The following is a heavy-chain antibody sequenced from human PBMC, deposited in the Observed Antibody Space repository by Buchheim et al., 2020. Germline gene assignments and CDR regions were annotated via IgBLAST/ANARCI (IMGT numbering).Heavy chain of an antibody. CDR1: GFTFSRNW. J-gene: IGHJ4*02. CDR2: INPDGSVK. CDR3: ASGNTNDN. Sequence: EVQLVESGGGLVQPGGSLRLSCEGSGFTFSRNWMTWVRQAPGKGLEWVANINPDGSVKQYVDSVKGRFTISRDNAKNSQYLQMNSLRAEDTAGYYCASGNTNDNWGQGTL. V-gene: IGHV3-7*01.